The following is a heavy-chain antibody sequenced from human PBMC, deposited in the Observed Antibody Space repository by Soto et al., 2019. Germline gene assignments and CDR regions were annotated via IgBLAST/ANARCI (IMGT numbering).Heavy chain of an antibody. J-gene: IGHJ4*02. D-gene: IGHD2-2*01. CDR2: IKFDGSVK. CDR3: VKDGGYCSSSTCYSPRNHYFDS. V-gene: IGHV3-7*03. CDR1: GFTFSDYW. Sequence: GGSLRLSCEASGFTFSDYWMSWVRQAPGRGPEWVANIKFDGSVKQYVDSVRGRFSISKDNSRNSLFLQMNSLRAGDTAIYYCVKDGGYCSSSTCYSPRNHYFDSWGQGTLVTVSS.